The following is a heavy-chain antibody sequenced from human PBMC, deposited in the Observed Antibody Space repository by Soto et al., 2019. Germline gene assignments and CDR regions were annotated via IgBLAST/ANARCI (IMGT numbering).Heavy chain of an antibody. Sequence: SETLSLTCAVSGGSISSGGYSWSWIRQPPGKGLEWIGYIYHSGSTYYNPSLKSRVTISVDRSKNQFSLKLSSVTAADTAVYYCARGRIVVVTAMYFQHWGQGTLVTVSS. CDR2: IYHSGST. V-gene: IGHV4-30-2*01. J-gene: IGHJ1*01. D-gene: IGHD2-21*02. CDR1: GGSISSGGYS. CDR3: ARGRIVVVTAMYFQH.